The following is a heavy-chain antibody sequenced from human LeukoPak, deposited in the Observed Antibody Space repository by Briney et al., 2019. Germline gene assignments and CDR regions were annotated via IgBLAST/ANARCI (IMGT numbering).Heavy chain of an antibody. CDR2: IKQDGSEK. CDR1: GFSFSTYW. Sequence: GGSLRLSCVASGFSFSTYWMSWVRQAPGQGLEWVGNIKQDGSEKYYVDSVKGRFTISRDNAHNSLYLQMNTLRAEDTAVYYCARTGSGWQPGDYWGQGTLVTVSS. CDR3: ARTGSGWQPGDY. D-gene: IGHD6-19*01. V-gene: IGHV3-7*05. J-gene: IGHJ4*02.